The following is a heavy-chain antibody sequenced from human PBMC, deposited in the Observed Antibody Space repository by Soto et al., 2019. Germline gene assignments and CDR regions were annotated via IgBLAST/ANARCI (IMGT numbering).Heavy chain of an antibody. CDR2: LRYNGREE. J-gene: IGHJ4*02. CDR3: ARDRRTDSGKHLAY. D-gene: IGHD6-19*01. Sequence: QVQLVESGGGVVQPGTSLRLSCAASGFTLSNYGMHWVRQAPGKGLEWVAVLRYNGREEYYTDSVKGRFTISRDSSKNSLYLQMSSLRGEDTAVYYCARDRRTDSGKHLAYWGQGTLVTVSS. CDR1: GFTLSNYG. V-gene: IGHV3-33*01.